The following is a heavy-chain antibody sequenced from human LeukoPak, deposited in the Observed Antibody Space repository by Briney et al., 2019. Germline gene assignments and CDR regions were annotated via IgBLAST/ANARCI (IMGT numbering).Heavy chain of an antibody. CDR1: GASFRNYY. Sequence: SETLSLTCAVYGASFRNYYWSWIRQTPGKRLEWIGEIDHSGATNYNPSLKSRVTISVDTSKNQFSLKLSSVTAADTAVYYCARDGGNSLGYWGQGTLVTVSS. D-gene: IGHD4-23*01. CDR3: ARDGGNSLGY. CDR2: IDHSGAT. V-gene: IGHV4-34*01. J-gene: IGHJ4*02.